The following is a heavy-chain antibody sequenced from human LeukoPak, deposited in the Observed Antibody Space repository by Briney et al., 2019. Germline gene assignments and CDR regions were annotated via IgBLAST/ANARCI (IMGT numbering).Heavy chain of an antibody. Sequence: SQTPSLTCAISGDSASSNSATSNWIRQSPSRGLEWLGRTYYRSKWYNDYAVSVKSRITINPDTSKNQFSLQLNSVTPEDTAVYYCARRTDDCSYLDYWGQGTLVTVSS. D-gene: IGHD2-21*02. CDR2: TYYRSKWYN. CDR3: ARRTDDCSYLDY. V-gene: IGHV6-1*01. CDR1: GDSASSNSAT. J-gene: IGHJ4*02.